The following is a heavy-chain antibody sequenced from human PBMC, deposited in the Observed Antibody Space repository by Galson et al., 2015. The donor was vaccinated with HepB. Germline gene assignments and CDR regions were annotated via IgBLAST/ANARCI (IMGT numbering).Heavy chain of an antibody. CDR1: GGTFSSYA. D-gene: IGHD3-3*01. V-gene: IGHV1-69*06. CDR2: IIPIFGTA. J-gene: IGHJ3*02. CDR3: ARESYDFWSGYYRVGTFDI. Sequence: SVKVSCKASGGTFSSYAISWVRQAPGQGLEWMGGIIPIFGTANYAQKFQGRVTITADKSTSTAYMELSSLRSEDTAVYYCARESYDFWSGYYRVGTFDIWGQGTMVTVSS.